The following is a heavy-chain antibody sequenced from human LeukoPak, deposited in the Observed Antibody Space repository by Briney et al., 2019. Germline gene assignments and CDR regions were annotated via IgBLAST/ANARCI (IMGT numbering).Heavy chain of an antibody. CDR3: AKDSRGYSGYDFHS. D-gene: IGHD5-12*01. CDR2: ISGGGGSI. CDR1: GFTFKSYG. Sequence: GGSLRLSCAASGFTFKSYGMSWVRQAPGKGLEWVSCISGGGGSIYYADSVKGRFTISRDNAKKKLYLQMNSLRAEDTAVYYCAKDSRGYSGYDFHSWGQRSLVTVSS. J-gene: IGHJ4*02. V-gene: IGHV3-23*01.